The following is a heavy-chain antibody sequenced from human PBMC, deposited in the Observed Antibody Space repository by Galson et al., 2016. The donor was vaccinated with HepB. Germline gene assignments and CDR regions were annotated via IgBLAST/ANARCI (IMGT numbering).Heavy chain of an antibody. V-gene: IGHV1-3*01. CDR2: INPGNGKT. CDR3: ARALGDF. D-gene: IGHD2-21*01. J-gene: IGHJ4*02. CDR1: GYIFTNFA. Sequence: SVKVSCKASGYIFTNFAVQWVRQAPGQRPEWMGWINPGNGKTKFSQNFQGRITILRDTSASTAYTELSHLRSEDTAIYYCARALGDFWGPGTLVTVSS.